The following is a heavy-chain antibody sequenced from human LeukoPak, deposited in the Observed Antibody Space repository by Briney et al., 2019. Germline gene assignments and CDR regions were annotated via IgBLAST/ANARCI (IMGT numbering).Heavy chain of an antibody. V-gene: IGHV4-59*01. CDR3: ARSVDTSMVGDY. J-gene: IGHJ4*02. Sequence: SETLSLTCTVSGGAISNYYWSWIRQPPGKGLEWIGYIYYSGSTNYNPSLKNRVTISLDTSKNQFSLKLNSVTAADAAVYYCARSVDTSMVGDYWGQGTLVTVSS. D-gene: IGHD5-18*01. CDR2: IYYSGST. CDR1: GGAISNYY.